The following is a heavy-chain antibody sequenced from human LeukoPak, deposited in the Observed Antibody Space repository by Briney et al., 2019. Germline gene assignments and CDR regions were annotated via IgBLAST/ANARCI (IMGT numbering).Heavy chain of an antibody. J-gene: IGHJ4*02. V-gene: IGHV3-21*01. CDR2: IIDSSGET. CDR1: GFTFSRYG. CDR3: ARGHPRSWAYDH. D-gene: IGHD3-16*01. Sequence: GGSLRLSCVASGFTFSRYGMNWVRPAPGKGLEWVSSIIDSSGETYYADSVKGRITISRDNAKNSLYLQMNSLRAEDTAVYYCARGHPRSWAYDHWGQGTLVTVSS.